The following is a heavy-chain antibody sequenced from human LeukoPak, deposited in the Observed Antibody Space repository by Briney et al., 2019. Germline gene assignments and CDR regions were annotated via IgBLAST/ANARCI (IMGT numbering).Heavy chain of an antibody. CDR2: ISSSGSTI. J-gene: IGHJ4*02. D-gene: IGHD5-18*01. Sequence: GGSLRLSCVASGFTFSTFWMSWIRQAPGKGLEWVSYISSSGSTIYYADSVKGRFAISRDNAKNSLYLQMNSLRAEDTAVYYCARLQLWTGTPLDYWGQGTLVTVSS. CDR1: GFTFSTFW. V-gene: IGHV3-11*04. CDR3: ARLQLWTGTPLDY.